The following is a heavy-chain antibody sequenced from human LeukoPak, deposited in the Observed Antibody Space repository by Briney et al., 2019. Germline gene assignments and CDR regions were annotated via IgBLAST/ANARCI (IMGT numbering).Heavy chain of an antibody. CDR3: ASGPLRFLEWLPPPYYYYYYMDV. Sequence: SETLSLTCTVSGGSISSYYWSWIRQPPGKGLEWIGYIYTSGSTNYNPSLKSRVTISVDTSKNQFSLKLSSVTAADTAVYYCASGPLRFLEWLPPPYYYYYYMDVWGKGTTVTVSS. J-gene: IGHJ6*03. CDR1: GGSISSYY. V-gene: IGHV4-4*09. CDR2: IYTSGST. D-gene: IGHD3-3*01.